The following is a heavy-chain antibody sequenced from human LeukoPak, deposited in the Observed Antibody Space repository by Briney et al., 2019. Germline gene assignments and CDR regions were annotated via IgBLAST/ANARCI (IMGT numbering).Heavy chain of an antibody. CDR2: IYHSGST. Sequence: SDTLSLTCAVSGYSISSGYYWGWIRQPPGKGLEWIGSIYHSGSTYYNPSLKSRVTISVDTSKNQFSLKLSSVTAADTAVYYCAREIVAVAGNYYYMDVWGKGTTVTVSS. J-gene: IGHJ6*03. V-gene: IGHV4-38-2*02. CDR3: AREIVAVAGNYYYMDV. D-gene: IGHD6-19*01. CDR1: GYSISSGYY.